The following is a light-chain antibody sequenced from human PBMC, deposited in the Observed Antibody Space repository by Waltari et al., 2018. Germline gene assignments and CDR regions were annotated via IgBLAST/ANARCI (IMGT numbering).Light chain of an antibody. J-gene: IGLJ1*01. CDR1: SSNLGAGYD. Sequence: QSVLTQPPSVSGAPGQRVPISCTGSSSNLGAGYDVPRYQQLPGSAPKLLIYGNSHRPSGIPDRFSGSESGTSGSLAIIGLQAEDEADYYCQSYDSGLSAYVFGTGTKVTVL. V-gene: IGLV1-40*01. CDR2: GNS. CDR3: QSYDSGLSAYV.